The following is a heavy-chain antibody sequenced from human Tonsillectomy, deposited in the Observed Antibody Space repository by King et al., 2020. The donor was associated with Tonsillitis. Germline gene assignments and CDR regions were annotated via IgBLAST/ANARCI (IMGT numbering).Heavy chain of an antibody. D-gene: IGHD4-11*01. V-gene: IGHV5-51*01. CDR3: ARATVRGGGGRYYFDY. J-gene: IGHJ4*02. CDR1: GYSFTSYW. CDR2: IYPGDSDT. Sequence: QLVQSGAEVKKPGASLKISCKGSGYSFTSYWIGWVRQMPGKGLEWMGIIYPGDSDTRYSPSFQGQVTISADKSISTAYLQWSSLKASDTAMYYCARATVRGGGGRYYFDYWGQGTLVTVSS.